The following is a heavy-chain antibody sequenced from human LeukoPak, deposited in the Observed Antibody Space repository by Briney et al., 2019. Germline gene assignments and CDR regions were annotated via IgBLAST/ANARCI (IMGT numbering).Heavy chain of an antibody. J-gene: IGHJ4*01. CDR3: ARDRGWDGYGYAFLDY. V-gene: IGHV3-48*03. CDR2: ISSSGSTT. Sequence: GGALRLSCTVSGFNFKNYEMKWVRQAPGKGLEWIAYISSSGSTTKYADSVKGRFTMSRDNAKNAVYMEMNSLRVEDTAVYYCARDRGWDGYGYAFLDYWGHGTLVTVSS. CDR1: GFNFKNYE. D-gene: IGHD5-12*01.